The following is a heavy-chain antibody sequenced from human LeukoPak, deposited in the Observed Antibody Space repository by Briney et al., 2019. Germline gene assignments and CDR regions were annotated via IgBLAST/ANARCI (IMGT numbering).Heavy chain of an antibody. CDR1: GFSFSGHW. CDR3: ARGPNSNWSGLDF. J-gene: IGHJ4*02. Sequence: GGSLRLSCTASGFSFSGHWMHWARHLPGKGLVWVSRISPTGSTTSYADSVKGRFTVSRDDAKNTLYLQVNNLRAEDTAVYYCARGPNSNWSGLDFWGQGTLLTVSS. D-gene: IGHD6-6*01. CDR2: ISPTGSTT. V-gene: IGHV3-74*01.